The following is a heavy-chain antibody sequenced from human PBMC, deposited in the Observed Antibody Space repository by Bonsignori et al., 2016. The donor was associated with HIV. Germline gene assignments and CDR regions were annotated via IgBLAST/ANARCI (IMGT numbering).Heavy chain of an antibody. J-gene: IGHJ3*02. CDR2: IRYDRSNK. D-gene: IGHD6-19*01. Sequence: VRQAPGKGLEWVAFIRYDRSNKYYADSVKGRFTISRDNSKNTLYLQMNSLRAEDTAVYYCAKAGPGYSSGGLTAFDIWGQGTMVTVSS. V-gene: IGHV3-30*02. CDR3: AKAGPGYSSGGLTAFDI.